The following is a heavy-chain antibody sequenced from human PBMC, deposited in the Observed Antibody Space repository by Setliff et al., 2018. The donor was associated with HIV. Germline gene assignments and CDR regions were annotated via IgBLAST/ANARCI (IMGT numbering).Heavy chain of an antibody. CDR3: AKGGWAAAGMLDY. D-gene: IGHD6-13*01. J-gene: IGHJ4*02. CDR2: ISGSGGST. CDR1: GFTFSSYA. V-gene: IGHV3-23*01. Sequence: GESLKISCAASGFTFSSYAMSWVRQAPGKGLEWVSAISGSGGSTYYADSVKGRFTISRDSSKNTLYPQMNSLRAEDTAVYYCAKGGWAAAGMLDYWGQGTLVTVSS.